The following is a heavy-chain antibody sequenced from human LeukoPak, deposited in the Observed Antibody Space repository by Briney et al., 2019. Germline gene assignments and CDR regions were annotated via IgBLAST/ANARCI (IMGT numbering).Heavy chain of an antibody. CDR2: IWYDGSNK. V-gene: IGHV3-33*01. CDR3: ARALVVVPAAHFDY. CDR1: GFTFSSYG. Sequence: GGSLRLSCAAFGFTFSSYGMHWVRQAPGKGLEWVPVIWYDGSNKYYADSVKGRFTISRDNSKNTLYLQMNSLRAEDTAVYYCARALVVVPAAHFDYWGQGTLVTVSS. J-gene: IGHJ4*02. D-gene: IGHD2-2*01.